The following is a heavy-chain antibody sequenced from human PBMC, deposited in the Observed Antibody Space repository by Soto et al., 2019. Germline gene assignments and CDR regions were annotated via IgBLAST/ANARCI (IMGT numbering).Heavy chain of an antibody. CDR3: ATYPDGAYVPPYDY. D-gene: IGHD3-10*02. J-gene: IGHJ4*02. CDR1: GFTFGNYW. CDR2: IGGGGAT. V-gene: IGHV3-74*01. Sequence: EVQLVESGGGLVQPGGSLRLSCGASGFTFGNYWMHWVRQVPGKGLVWVSSIGGGGATFYADSVKGRFTISRDNSKNTMYLQMNSLRDDDMGIYYCATYPDGAYVPPYDYWGQGTLVTVSS.